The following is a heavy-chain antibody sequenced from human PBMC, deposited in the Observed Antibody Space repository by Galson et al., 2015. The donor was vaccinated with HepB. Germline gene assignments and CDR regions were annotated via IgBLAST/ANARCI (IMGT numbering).Heavy chain of an antibody. J-gene: IGHJ4*02. CDR2: INPNGGGT. Sequence: SVKVSCKASGYTFTDQHIHWVRQAPGQGLEWMGRINPNGGGTNYAQKFQGRVIMTRDTSITTAYMDLSRLTSDDTAVYYCARVGKGYCSTTNCFEFDYWGQGTLVTVSS. D-gene: IGHD2-2*01. CDR3: ARVGKGYCSTTNCFEFDY. V-gene: IGHV1-2*06. CDR1: GYTFTDQH.